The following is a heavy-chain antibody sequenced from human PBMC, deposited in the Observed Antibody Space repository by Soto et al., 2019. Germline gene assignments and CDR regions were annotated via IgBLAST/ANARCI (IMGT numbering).Heavy chain of an antibody. D-gene: IGHD1-26*01. J-gene: IGHJ4*02. Sequence: QITMKESGPTLVKPTQTLTLTCTFSGFSLSTSGVGVGWIRQPPGNALEWLALIYLDDDKRYGPSLKSRLTITKDTSRNQVVLTLTNLDPVDTATYYCALMSGSYFDYWGQGTLVTVSS. CDR1: GFSLSTSGVG. V-gene: IGHV2-5*05. CDR3: ALMSGSYFDY. CDR2: IYLDDDK.